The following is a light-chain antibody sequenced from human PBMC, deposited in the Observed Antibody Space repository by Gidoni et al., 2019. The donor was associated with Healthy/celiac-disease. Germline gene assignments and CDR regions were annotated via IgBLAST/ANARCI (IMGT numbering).Light chain of an antibody. V-gene: IGKV1-33*01. Sequence: DIQMTQSPSSLSASVGDRVTITCQASQDISNYLNWYQQKPGKAPKLLIYDASNLETGVPSRFSGSGSGTDFTFTISCLQPEDIATYYCQQYDNLPVYTFGQGTKLEIK. CDR3: QQYDNLPVYT. J-gene: IGKJ2*01. CDR2: DAS. CDR1: QDISNY.